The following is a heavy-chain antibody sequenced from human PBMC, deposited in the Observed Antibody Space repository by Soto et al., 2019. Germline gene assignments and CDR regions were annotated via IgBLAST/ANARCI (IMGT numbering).Heavy chain of an antibody. V-gene: IGHV1-18*01. CDR2: ISAYNGHT. Sequence: QVQLVQSGAEVKKPGASVKVSCKASGYNFTSYGISWVRQAPGQGREWKGWISAYNGHTNYPQKLQGRVTMTTDTSTSTAYMELRSLRSDDTAVYYCARDVGYCSGGSFTPGDYWGQGTLVTVSS. CDR3: ARDVGYCSGGSFTPGDY. D-gene: IGHD2-15*01. CDR1: GYNFTSYG. J-gene: IGHJ4*02.